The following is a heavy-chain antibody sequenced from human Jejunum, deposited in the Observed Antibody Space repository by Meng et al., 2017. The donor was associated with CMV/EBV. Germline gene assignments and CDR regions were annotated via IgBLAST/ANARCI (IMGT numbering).Heavy chain of an antibody. CDR3: ARLDPSRVGDI. J-gene: IGHJ3*02. CDR1: GGSISSSSYY. Sequence: TAAGGSISSSSYYWGWIRQPPGKGLEWIGSIYYSGSTYYNPSFKSRVTISVDTSKNQFSLKLSSVTAADTAVYYCARLDPSRVGDIWGQGTMVTVSS. CDR2: IYYSGST. D-gene: IGHD1-26*01. V-gene: IGHV4-39*01.